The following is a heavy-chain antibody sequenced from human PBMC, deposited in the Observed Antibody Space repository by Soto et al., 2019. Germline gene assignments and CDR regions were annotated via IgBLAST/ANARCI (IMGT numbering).Heavy chain of an antibody. V-gene: IGHV3-23*01. Sequence: GGSLRLSCAASGFTFSSYAMSWVRQAPGKGLEWVSAISGSGGSTYYADSVKGRFTISRDNSKNTLYLHMNSLRAEDTALYYCAKLTPYKSSGCFPFFDYRGQGTSVTVSS. J-gene: IGHJ4*02. CDR3: AKLTPYKSSGCFPFFDY. CDR1: GFTFSSYA. CDR2: ISGSGGST. D-gene: IGHD3-22*01.